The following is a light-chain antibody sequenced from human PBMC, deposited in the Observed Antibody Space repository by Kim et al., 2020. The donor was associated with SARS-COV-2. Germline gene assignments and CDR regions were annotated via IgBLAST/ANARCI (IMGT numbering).Light chain of an antibody. V-gene: IGKV3-15*01. CDR1: QSVDHL. CDR3: QQYNNWPWT. Sequence: VSSRETAPLPCRGNQSVDHLFALFQPKTCPAPRLLSYGASTRATGIPARFSGSGSVTEFTLTISSLQSEDFSVYYCQQYNNWPWTFGQGTKVDIK. J-gene: IGKJ1*01. CDR2: GAS.